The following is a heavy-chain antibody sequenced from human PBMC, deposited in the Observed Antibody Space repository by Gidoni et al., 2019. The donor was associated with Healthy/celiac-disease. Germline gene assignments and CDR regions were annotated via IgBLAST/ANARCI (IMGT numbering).Heavy chain of an antibody. Sequence: QVQLQESGPGLVQPSQTLSLTCTVSGGSLSSGGYYWSWIRQHPGKGLEWIGYIYYSGSTYYNPSLKSRVTISVDTSKNQFSLKLSSVTAADTAVYYCARMGLQLELRGYYGMDVWGQGTTVTVSS. J-gene: IGHJ6*02. CDR3: ARMGLQLELRGYYGMDV. CDR2: IYYSGST. CDR1: GGSLSSGGYY. V-gene: IGHV4-31*03. D-gene: IGHD1-7*01.